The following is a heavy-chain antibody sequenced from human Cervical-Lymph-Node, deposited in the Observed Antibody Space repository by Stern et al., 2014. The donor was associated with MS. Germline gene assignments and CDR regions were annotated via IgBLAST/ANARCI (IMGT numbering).Heavy chain of an antibody. CDR2: INPTTGGT. CDR1: GFTFTSYY. CDR3: ARYLTTVDPFDY. V-gene: IGHV1-46*03. D-gene: IGHD4-23*01. J-gene: IGHJ4*02. Sequence: VHLVESGAEVKKPGASVKVSCKTSGFTFTSYYLHWVRQAPGQGLEWMGLINPTTGGTTYAQLFQGRVTITRASSTSTVYMELSSLRSEDTAVYYCARYLTTVDPFDYWGQGTLVTVSS.